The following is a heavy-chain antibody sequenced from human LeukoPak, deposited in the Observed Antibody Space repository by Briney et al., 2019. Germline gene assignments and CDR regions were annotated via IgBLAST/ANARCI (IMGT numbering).Heavy chain of an antibody. CDR3: AREDYGDYNYYYGMDV. J-gene: IGHJ6*02. CDR1: GGSISSSSYY. CDR2: IYYSGST. V-gene: IGHV4-39*07. Sequence: SETLSLTCTVSGGSISSSSYYWGWIRQPPGKGLEWIGSIYYSGSTYYNPSLKSRVTISVDTSKNQFSLKLSSVTAADTAVYYCAREDYGDYNYYYGMDVWGQGTTVTVSS. D-gene: IGHD4-17*01.